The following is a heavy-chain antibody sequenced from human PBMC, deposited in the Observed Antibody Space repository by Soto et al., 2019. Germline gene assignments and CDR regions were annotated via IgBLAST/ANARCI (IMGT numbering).Heavy chain of an antibody. CDR3: ARVVPSRSSSLPLPYGMDV. J-gene: IGHJ6*02. CDR2: ISSSSSYT. V-gene: IGHV3-11*03. Sequence: GGSLRLSCAASGFTFSDYYMSWIRQAPGKGLEWVSYISSSSSYTNYADSVKGRFTISRDNAKNSLYLQMNSLRAEDTAVYYCARVVPSRSSSLPLPYGMDVWGQGTTVTVSS. D-gene: IGHD6-13*01. CDR1: GFTFSDYY.